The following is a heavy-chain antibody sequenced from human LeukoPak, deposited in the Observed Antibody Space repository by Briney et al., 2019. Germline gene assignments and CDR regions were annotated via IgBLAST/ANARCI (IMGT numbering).Heavy chain of an antibody. J-gene: IGHJ4*02. CDR2: ISAYNGNT. CDR1: GYTFTSYG. Sequence: ASVKVSCKASGYTFTSYGISWVRQAPGQGLEWMGWISAYNGNTNYAQKLQGRVTMTSDTSTSTAYMELRSLRSDDTAVYYCARGRYCSSTSCYPARYWGQGTLVTASS. V-gene: IGHV1-18*04. D-gene: IGHD2-2*01. CDR3: ARGRYCSSTSCYPARY.